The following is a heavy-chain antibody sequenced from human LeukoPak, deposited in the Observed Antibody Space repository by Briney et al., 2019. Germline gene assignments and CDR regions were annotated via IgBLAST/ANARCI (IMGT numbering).Heavy chain of an antibody. V-gene: IGHV4-4*07. CDR2: ISTSGNT. J-gene: IGHJ5*02. Sequence: SETLPLTCTVSGDSMKSYFWTWIRQPAGKGLEWIGRISTSGNTNYNPSLKSRVTMSEDTSKNQFSLRLTSVTAADTAVYYCARDHGLASAWFDPWGQGILVTVSS. CDR1: GDSMKSYF. D-gene: IGHD2-8*01. CDR3: ARDHGLASAWFDP.